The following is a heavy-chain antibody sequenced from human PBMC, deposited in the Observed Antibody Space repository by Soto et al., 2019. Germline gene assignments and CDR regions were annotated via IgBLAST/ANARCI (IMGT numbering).Heavy chain of an antibody. CDR2: IYYSGST. V-gene: IGHV4-59*01. CDR3: ARRGGMQYYSDAFDI. CDR1: GGSISSYY. J-gene: IGHJ3*02. Sequence: QVQLQESGPGLVKPSETLSLTCTVSGGSISSYYWSWIRQPPGKGLEWIGYIYYSGSTNYNPSLKGRVTISVDTSKNQFSLKLSSVTAADTAVYYCARRGGMQYYSDAFDIWGQGTMVTVSS. D-gene: IGHD3-10*01.